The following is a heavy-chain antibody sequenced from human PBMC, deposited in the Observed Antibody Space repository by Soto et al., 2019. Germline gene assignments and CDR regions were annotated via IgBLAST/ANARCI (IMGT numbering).Heavy chain of an antibody. J-gene: IGHJ6*02. CDR2: MTCDGTIT. Sequence: DVQLVESGGTLVQPGGSLRLSCAASGFTFSTYWMNWVRQAPGKGLVWLAGMTCDGTITNYADSVKGRFTISRDNVKNTLSLQMNGLRSDDTDCYYCTRLSGDHGPVFSDGIDVWGRGTTVTVSS. CDR3: TRLSGDHGPVFSDGIDV. D-gene: IGHD2-21*01. CDR1: GFTFSTYW. V-gene: IGHV3-74*01.